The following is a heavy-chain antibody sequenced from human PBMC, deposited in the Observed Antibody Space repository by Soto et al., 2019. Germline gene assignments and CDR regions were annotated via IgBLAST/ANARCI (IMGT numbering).Heavy chain of an antibody. V-gene: IGHV3-74*01. CDR2: MNSDGSST. CDR3: ATDLGTGY. D-gene: IGHD3-16*01. Sequence: EVQLVESGGGLVQPGGSLRLSCAASGFTFSSYWMHWVRQAPGKGLVWVSRMNSDGSSTSYADSVKGRFTISRDNAKNTLELQMNSLKAEVMAVYYCATDLGTGYWGQGTLVTVSS. J-gene: IGHJ4*02. CDR1: GFTFSSYW.